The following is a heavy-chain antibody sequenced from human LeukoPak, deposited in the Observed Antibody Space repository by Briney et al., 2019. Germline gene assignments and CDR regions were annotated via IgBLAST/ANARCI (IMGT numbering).Heavy chain of an antibody. CDR3: ARDQFDRDYYDSSGYLGRAFDI. V-gene: IGHV3-21*01. CDR1: GFTFSSYS. Sequence: PGGSLRLSCAASGFTFSSYSMNWVRQAPGKGLEWVSSISSSSSYIYYADSVKGRFTISRDNAKNSLYLQMNSLRAEDTAVYYCARDQFDRDYYDSSGYLGRAFDIWGQGTMVTVSS. CDR2: ISSSSSYI. D-gene: IGHD3-22*01. J-gene: IGHJ3*02.